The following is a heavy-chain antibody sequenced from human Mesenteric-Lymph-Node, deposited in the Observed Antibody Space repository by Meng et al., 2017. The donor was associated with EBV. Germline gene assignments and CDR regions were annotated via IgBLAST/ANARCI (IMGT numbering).Heavy chain of an antibody. Sequence: QVTVTASGPTLVKPTQTLTLAGSFSGFSLTTSGVRVGWVRQPPGKALEWLALIYWDDDERYSPSLKNRLTVTKDTSKNQVVLTMTNMDPADTGTYYCAHRRREDTGYHSAFHYWGPGILVTVSS. CDR2: IYWDDDE. J-gene: IGHJ4*02. D-gene: IGHD5-12*01. CDR3: AHRRREDTGYHSAFHY. CDR1: GFSLTTSGVR. V-gene: IGHV2-5*02.